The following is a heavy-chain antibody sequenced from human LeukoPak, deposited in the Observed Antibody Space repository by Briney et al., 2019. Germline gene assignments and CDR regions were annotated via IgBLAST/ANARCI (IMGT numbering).Heavy chain of an antibody. CDR1: GFTFSSYG. J-gene: IGHJ4*02. Sequence: GGSLRLSCAASGFTFSSYGMHWVRQAPGKGLEWVAFIRYDGSNKYYADSVKGRFTISRDNSKNTLYLQRNSRRAEATAVYYCEKDPRDFDYWGQGTLVTVSP. V-gene: IGHV3-30*02. CDR3: EKDPRDFDY. CDR2: IRYDGSNK.